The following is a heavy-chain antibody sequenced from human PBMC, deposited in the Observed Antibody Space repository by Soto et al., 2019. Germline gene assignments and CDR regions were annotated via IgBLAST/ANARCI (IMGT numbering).Heavy chain of an antibody. CDR3: AKSPIDYTFDY. CDR1: GFTFSSYA. V-gene: IGHV3-23*01. J-gene: IGHJ4*02. CDR2: ISDSGGST. D-gene: IGHD4-4*01. Sequence: GGSLRLSCAASGFTFSSYAMGWVRQAPGKGLEWVSGISDSGGSTYYADSVKGRFTISRDNSKNTLYLQMNSLRAEDTAVYYCAKSPIDYTFDYWGQGTLVTVSS.